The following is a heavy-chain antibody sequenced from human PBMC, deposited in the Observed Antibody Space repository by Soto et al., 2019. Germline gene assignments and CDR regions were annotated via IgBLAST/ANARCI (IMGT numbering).Heavy chain of an antibody. V-gene: IGHV1-2*06. CDR3: TTLRLDP. J-gene: IGHJ5*02. CDR2: VNPNTGLT. CDR1: GYTFTALY. D-gene: IGHD3-9*01. Sequence: ASVKVSCKASGYTFTALYMNWVRQAPGQGLEWMGPVNPNTGLTKYAQKFQGRVIMTRDTSINTAYMELSDLTSDDTAVYYCTTLRLDPWGQGTLGTVSP.